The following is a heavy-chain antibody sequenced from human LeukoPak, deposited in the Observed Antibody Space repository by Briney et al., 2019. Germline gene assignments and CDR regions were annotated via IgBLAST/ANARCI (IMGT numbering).Heavy chain of an antibody. CDR3: ARLHRRYSALWYFDY. J-gene: IGHJ4*02. CDR1: GGSISSYY. Sequence: SETLSLTCTVSGGSISSYYWSWIRQPPGKGLEWIGYIYYSGSTNYNPSHKSRVTISVDTSKNQFSLKLSSVTAADTAVYYCARLHRRYSALWYFDYWGQGTLITVSS. D-gene: IGHD5-18*01. CDR2: IYYSGST. V-gene: IGHV4-59*08.